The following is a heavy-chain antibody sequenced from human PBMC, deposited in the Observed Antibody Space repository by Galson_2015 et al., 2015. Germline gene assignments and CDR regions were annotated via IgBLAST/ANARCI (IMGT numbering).Heavy chain of an antibody. CDR2: ISYSGST. CDR3: ARWGNILAVDY. D-gene: IGHD3-3*02. V-gene: IGHV4-30-4*01. CDR1: GGSINSHNYY. J-gene: IGHJ4*02. Sequence: TLSLTCTVSGGSINSHNYYWSWIRQPPGRGLEWIGYISYSGSTYYNPSLKSRVTISVDTSKNQFSLKLSSVTAADTAVYYCARWGNILAVDYWGQGTLVTVSS.